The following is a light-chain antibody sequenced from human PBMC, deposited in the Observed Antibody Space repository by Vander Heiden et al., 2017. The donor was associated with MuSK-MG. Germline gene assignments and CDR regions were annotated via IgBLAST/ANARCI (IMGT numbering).Light chain of an antibody. CDR2: EVS. CDR1: SSDVGSYNL. CDR3: CSCEGGSTCGG. Sequence: QSALTQPASVSGSPGQSITISCTGTSSDVGSYNLVSWYQQHPGKAPKRSMLEVSKRPSGVSNRFAGYKSGNTEYLTILGLQLENEADDDGCSCEGGSTCGGFGGGTKLTVL. V-gene: IGLV2-23*02. J-gene: IGLJ2*01.